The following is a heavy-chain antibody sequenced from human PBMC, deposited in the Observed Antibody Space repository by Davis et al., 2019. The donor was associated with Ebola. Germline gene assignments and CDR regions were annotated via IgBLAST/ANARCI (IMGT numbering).Heavy chain of an antibody. Sequence: PSETLSLTCDISGDSVSSAGWNWIRQSPSRGLEWLGRTYYKSKWYNDYAVSVKSRITINPDTSKNQFSLQLNSVTPEDTAVYYCVRGRGRTGMVVWGQGTTVTVSS. V-gene: IGHV6-1*01. CDR1: GDSVSSAG. CDR2: TYYKSKWYN. D-gene: IGHD3-10*01. J-gene: IGHJ6*02. CDR3: VRGRGRTGMVV.